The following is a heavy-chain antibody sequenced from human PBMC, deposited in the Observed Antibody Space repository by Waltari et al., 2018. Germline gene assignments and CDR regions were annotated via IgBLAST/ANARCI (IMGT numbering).Heavy chain of an antibody. V-gene: IGHV3-30*18. J-gene: IGHJ6*02. CDR2: ISYDVTHK. CDR3: AKADDYTYYYGMDV. Sequence: QVQLVESGGGVVQAGRSLRLSCAASGFTFSDSGRHWVRQAPGKGLEWVAVISYDVTHKIYADSVKGRFTISRDNSKNTLFLHMSGLRAEDSGVYYCAKADDYTYYYGMDVWDQGTTVTVS. CDR1: GFTFSDSG. D-gene: IGHD4-4*01.